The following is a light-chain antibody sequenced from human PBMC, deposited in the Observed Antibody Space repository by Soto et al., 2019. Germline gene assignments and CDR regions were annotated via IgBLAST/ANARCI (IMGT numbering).Light chain of an antibody. CDR1: SSDVGSYDS. Sequence: PVLTRPAYVNRLPGRSRSITRKRTSSDVGSYDSVSWYQQHPDKAPKVIIFDVNNRPSGVSTRFSGSKSGNTASLTISGLQADDEADYFCYSYASGDTGVFGTGTKVTVL. CDR3: YSYASGDTGV. CDR2: DVN. J-gene: IGLJ1*01. V-gene: IGLV2-14*03.